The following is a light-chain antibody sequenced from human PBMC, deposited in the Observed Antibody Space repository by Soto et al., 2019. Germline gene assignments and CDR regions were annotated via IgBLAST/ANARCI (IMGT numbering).Light chain of an antibody. CDR1: SSDVGTYNL. Sequence: ALAQPASVSGSPGQSITISCTGTSSDVGTYNLVSWYQQRPGKAPKLIISEGTRRPSGVFDRFSGSKSGNTASLSISGLQADDEADYYCCAYAGNSRYVFGTGTKVTVL. CDR3: CAYAGNSRYV. J-gene: IGLJ1*01. CDR2: EGT. V-gene: IGLV2-23*01.